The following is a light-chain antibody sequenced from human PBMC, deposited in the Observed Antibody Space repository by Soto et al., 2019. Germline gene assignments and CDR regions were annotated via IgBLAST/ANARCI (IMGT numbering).Light chain of an antibody. CDR3: QQYGSSPWT. CDR1: QSFSSNY. Sequence: EIVVTQSPGTLSLSTGQRATRSCRASQSFSSNYLHWYQKKPGQAPRPLIYGASSRATGSPDRFSGSGAGTDFTLTISRLEPEDFAVYYCQQYGSSPWTFGRGTKVEIK. J-gene: IGKJ1*01. CDR2: GAS. V-gene: IGKV3-20*01.